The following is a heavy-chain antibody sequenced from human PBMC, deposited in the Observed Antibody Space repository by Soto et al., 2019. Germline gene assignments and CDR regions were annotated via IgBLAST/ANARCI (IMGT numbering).Heavy chain of an antibody. CDR2: MCLRIYDT. D-gene: IGHD3-22*01. Sequence: PGGSLRLSCAASGFIVNDHCMTWIRQAPGKGLEWVSQMCLRIYDTKYADSVRGRFTISKDNAKNSLILQMNSVRVEDTAVYYCARLRIEACYDSSGPLTVSSFDNWGQGTLVTVSS. CDR3: ARLRIEACYDSSGPLTVSSFDN. J-gene: IGHJ4*02. V-gene: IGHV3-11*03. CDR1: GFIVNDHC.